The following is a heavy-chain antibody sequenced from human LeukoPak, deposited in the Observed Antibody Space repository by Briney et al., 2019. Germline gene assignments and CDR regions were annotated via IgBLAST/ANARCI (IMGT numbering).Heavy chain of an antibody. CDR2: IYYSGST. D-gene: IGHD4-17*01. Sequence: SETLSLTCTVSGGSISSSSYYWGWIRQPPGKGLEWIGSIYYSGSTYYNPSLKSRVTISVDTSKNQFSLKLSSVTAADTAVYYCARLPEEYGDYADDYWGQGTLVTVSS. CDR3: ARLPEEYGDYADDY. V-gene: IGHV4-39*01. CDR1: GGSISSSSYY. J-gene: IGHJ4*02.